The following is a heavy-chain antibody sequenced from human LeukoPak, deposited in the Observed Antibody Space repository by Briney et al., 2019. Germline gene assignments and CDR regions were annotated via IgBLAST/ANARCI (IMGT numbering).Heavy chain of an antibody. CDR3: ARGSSSWYYLDY. CDR2: ISSSSSYI. J-gene: IGHJ4*02. CDR1: GFTFSSYS. Sequence: GGSLRLSCAASGFTFSSYSMNWVRQAPGKGLEWVSFISSSSSYIYYADSVKGRFTISRDNAKNSLYLQMNSLRVEDTAVYYCARGSSSWYYLDYWGQGTLVTVFS. D-gene: IGHD6-13*01. V-gene: IGHV3-21*01.